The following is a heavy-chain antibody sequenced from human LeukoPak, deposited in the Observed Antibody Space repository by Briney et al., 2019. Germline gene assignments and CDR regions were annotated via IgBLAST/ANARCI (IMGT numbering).Heavy chain of an antibody. Sequence: SVTVSCTASGGTFSSYAISWVRQAPGRGLEWMGGIIPIFGTANYAQKFQGRVTITADESTSTAYMELSSLRSEDTAVYYCARGGYNLPVDYWGQGTLVTVSS. V-gene: IGHV1-69*01. CDR3: ARGGYNLPVDY. CDR2: IIPIFGTA. J-gene: IGHJ4*02. D-gene: IGHD5-24*01. CDR1: GGTFSSYA.